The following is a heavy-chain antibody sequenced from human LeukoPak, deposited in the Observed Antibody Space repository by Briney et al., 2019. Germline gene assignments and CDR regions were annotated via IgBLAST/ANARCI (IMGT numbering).Heavy chain of an antibody. CDR1: GFTFSSYW. CDR2: IKQDGSEK. Sequence: GGSLRLSCAASGFTFSSYWMSWVRQAPGKGLEWVANIKQDGSEKYYVDSVKGRFPISRDNAKNSLYLQMNGLRAEDTAVYYCARSRYCSSTSCPKLNWFDPWGQGTLVTVSS. D-gene: IGHD2-2*01. CDR3: ARSRYCSSTSCPKLNWFDP. J-gene: IGHJ5*02. V-gene: IGHV3-7*01.